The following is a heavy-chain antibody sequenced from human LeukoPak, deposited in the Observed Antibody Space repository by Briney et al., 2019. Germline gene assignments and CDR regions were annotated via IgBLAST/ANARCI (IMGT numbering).Heavy chain of an antibody. J-gene: IGHJ6*03. V-gene: IGHV1-18*01. Sequence: WASVKVSCKASGYTFASYGISWVRQAPGQGLEWMGWISAYNGNTNYAQKLQGRVTMTTDTSTSTAYMELRSLRSDDTAVYYCARRFPTYYDFWSGYYSMDVWGKGTTVTVSS. CDR3: ARRFPTYYDFWSGYYSMDV. CDR2: ISAYNGNT. CDR1: GYTFASYG. D-gene: IGHD3-3*01.